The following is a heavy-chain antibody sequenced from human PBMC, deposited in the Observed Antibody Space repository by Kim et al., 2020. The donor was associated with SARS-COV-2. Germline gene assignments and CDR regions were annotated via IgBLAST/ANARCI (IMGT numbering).Heavy chain of an antibody. J-gene: IGHJ4*02. CDR2: IIADGTKT. V-gene: IGHV3-74*01. CDR1: GFIFSNSW. Sequence: GGSLRLSCAASGFIFSNSWMHWVRQAPGKGLVWVSRIIADGTKTNYADSVKGRFTISRDNAKNTLYLQMNSLRDEDTAVYYCTRGYTYRDYWGQGTLVTVSS. D-gene: IGHD5-18*01. CDR3: TRGYTYRDY.